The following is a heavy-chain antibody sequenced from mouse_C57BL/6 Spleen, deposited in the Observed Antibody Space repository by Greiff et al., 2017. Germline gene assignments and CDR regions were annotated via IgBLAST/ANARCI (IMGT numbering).Heavy chain of an antibody. CDR2: ICSGGST. J-gene: IGHJ4*01. CDR3: ARKGMDY. CDR1: GFSLTSYG. Sequence: QVQLKQSGPGLVQPSQCLYITCTASGFSLTSYGVHWVRQSPGKGLEWLGGICSGGSTDYNAAFISRLSISKDNSKSQVFFKMSSLQADDTAIYYCARKGMDYWSQGTSVTVSS. V-gene: IGHV2-2*01.